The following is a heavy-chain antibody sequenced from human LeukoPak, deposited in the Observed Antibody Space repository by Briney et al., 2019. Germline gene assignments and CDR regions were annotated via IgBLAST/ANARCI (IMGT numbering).Heavy chain of an antibody. D-gene: IGHD4-11*01. CDR2: IWPDGTEK. CDR1: GFTYSHYG. Sequence: PGRSLRLSCTASGFTYSHYGMHWVRQAPGKGLEWVAVIWPDGTEKYYADAVKGRFTISRDNSRNTLYLQMNSLRGEDTAVYYCAKDAQRGFDYSNSLEYWGQGTLVTVSS. J-gene: IGHJ4*02. V-gene: IGHV3-33*06. CDR3: AKDAQRGFDYSNSLEY.